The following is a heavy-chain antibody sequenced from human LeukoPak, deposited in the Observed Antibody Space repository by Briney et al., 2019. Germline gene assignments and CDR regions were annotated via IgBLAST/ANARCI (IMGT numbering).Heavy chain of an antibody. CDR2: MNPNSGNT. CDR1: GYTFTSYD. J-gene: IGHJ4*02. V-gene: IGHV1-8*01. CDR3: ARGYDSSGYWAY. Sequence: ASVRVSGKAAGYTFTSYDINWVRRATGQGLEWMGWMNPNSGNTGDAQKFQGRVTTTRNTSISTAYMERSSLRSAHTALYYCARGYDSSGYWAYWGQGTLVTVSS. D-gene: IGHD3-22*01.